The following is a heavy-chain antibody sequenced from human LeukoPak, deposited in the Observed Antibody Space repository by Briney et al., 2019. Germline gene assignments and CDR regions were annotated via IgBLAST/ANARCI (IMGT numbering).Heavy chain of an antibody. CDR2: FYDSGDF. CDR3: ARLLRPGGRKGDAFDI. CDR1: GGSISGHH. D-gene: IGHD1-26*01. V-gene: IGHV4-59*08. Sequence: SQTLSLTRTVSGGSISGHHWTWIRQPPGTGLEWIGYFYDSGDFNYNPSLKSRVTIWMDMSNNQFSLTMSSVTAADTAMYYCARLLRPGGRKGDAFDIWGQGTLVTVSS. J-gene: IGHJ3*02.